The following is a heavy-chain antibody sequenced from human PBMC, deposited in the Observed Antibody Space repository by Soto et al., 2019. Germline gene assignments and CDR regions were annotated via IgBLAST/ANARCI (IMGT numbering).Heavy chain of an antibody. CDR3: ARGQYRRDY. J-gene: IGHJ4*02. Sequence: QVQLQQWGAGLLKPSETLSLTCAVYGGSLSGHYWNWIRQPPGKGLEWIGEINLSGITKYNPSLKSRVTISVDTSKNQFSLNLRSVTVADTAVYYCARGQYRRDYWGQGTLVTVSS. CDR1: GGSLSGHY. V-gene: IGHV4-34*01. CDR2: INLSGIT. D-gene: IGHD3-16*02.